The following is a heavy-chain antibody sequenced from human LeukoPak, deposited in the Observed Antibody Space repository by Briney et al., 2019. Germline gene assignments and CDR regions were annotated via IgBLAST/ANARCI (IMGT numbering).Heavy chain of an antibody. D-gene: IGHD2-2*01. V-gene: IGHV4-4*02. Sequence: KPSETLSLTCAVSGGSISSSDWWSWVRQPPGRGLEWIGYIWRSDHTNYNPSLKSRVTMSLDKSKNQFSLKLSSVTAAETAVYYCARDPHCSSTNCPFDFWGQGTLVIVSS. J-gene: IGHJ4*02. CDR1: GGSISSSDW. CDR3: ARDPHCSSTNCPFDF. CDR2: IWRSDHT.